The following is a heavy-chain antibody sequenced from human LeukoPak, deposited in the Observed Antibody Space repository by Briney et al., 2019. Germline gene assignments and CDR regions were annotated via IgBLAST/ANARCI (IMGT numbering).Heavy chain of an antibody. CDR1: GFTFSSYW. D-gene: IGHD2-2*01. J-gene: IGHJ4*02. Sequence: GGSLRLSCAASGFTFSSYWITWVRQAPGKGLEWVSHISSSGSIIYYADSVKGRFTISRDNAKNSLYLQMNSLRAEDTAVYFCARDRPSRVWGQGTLVTVSS. CDR2: ISSSGSII. CDR3: ARDRPSRV. V-gene: IGHV3-48*04.